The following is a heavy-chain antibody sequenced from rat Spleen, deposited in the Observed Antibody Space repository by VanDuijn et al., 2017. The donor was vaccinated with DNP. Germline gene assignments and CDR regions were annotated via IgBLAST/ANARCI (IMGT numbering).Heavy chain of an antibody. CDR3: ASWAPIAPISTSNY. Sequence: EVQLVESGGGLVQPGRSLKLSCAASGFTFSDYGMAWVRQAPTRGLEWVASITNSGGSSYYRDSVKGRFTISRENAKNTLFLQMDSLRSEDTATYYCASWAPIAPISTSNYWGQGVMVTVSS. CDR2: ITNSGGSS. J-gene: IGHJ2*01. D-gene: IGHD1-2*01. V-gene: IGHV5S13*01. CDR1: GFTFSDYG.